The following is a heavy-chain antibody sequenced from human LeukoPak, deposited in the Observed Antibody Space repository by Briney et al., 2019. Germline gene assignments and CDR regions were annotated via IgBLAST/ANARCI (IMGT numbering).Heavy chain of an antibody. CDR1: GYTFTGYY. CDR3: ARDLDSSWTGYFQP. Sequence: GASVKVSCKASGYTFTGYYIHWVRQAHGQGLEWMGWVNPNDGGTNYAQKFQGRVTMTWDTSITTAYMELSSLTSDDTAVYYCARDLDSSWTGYFQPWGQGTLVTVSS. V-gene: IGHV1-2*02. D-gene: IGHD6-13*01. J-gene: IGHJ1*01. CDR2: VNPNDGGT.